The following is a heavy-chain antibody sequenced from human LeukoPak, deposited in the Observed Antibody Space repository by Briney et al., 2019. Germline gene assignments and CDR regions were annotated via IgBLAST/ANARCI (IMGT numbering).Heavy chain of an antibody. CDR2: ISYTGST. V-gene: IGHV4-59*01. CDR1: GGSISRYY. D-gene: IGHD3-10*01. J-gene: IGHJ4*02. Sequence: SETLSLTCTVSGGSISRYYWSWIRQPPGKGLEWIGYISYTGSTTYNSSLKSRVAISLDTSQNQFSLKLTSVTPADTAVYYCARTAKYYYGSETYYFFDYWGQGTLVTVSS. CDR3: ARTAKYYYGSETYYFFDY.